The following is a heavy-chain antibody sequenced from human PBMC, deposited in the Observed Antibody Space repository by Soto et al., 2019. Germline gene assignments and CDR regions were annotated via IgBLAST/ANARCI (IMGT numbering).Heavy chain of an antibody. CDR3: ARDSLKGFDP. J-gene: IGHJ5*02. CDR2: IIPIFGTA. Sequence: SVKVSCKASGGTFSSYAISWVRQAPGQGLEWMGGIIPIFGTANYAQKLQGRVTMTRDTSISTVYMDLSRLRSDDTAVYYCARDSLKGFDPWCQGTLVT. CDR1: GGTFSSYA. V-gene: IGHV1-69*05.